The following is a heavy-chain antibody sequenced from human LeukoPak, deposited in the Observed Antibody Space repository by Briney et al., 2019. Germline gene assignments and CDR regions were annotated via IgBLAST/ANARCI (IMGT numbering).Heavy chain of an antibody. Sequence: SETLSLTCTVSGGSISSYHWSWIRQPPGKGLEWIGYIYYRGSTNYNPSLKSRVTISVDTSKNQFSLKLSSVTAADTAVYYCASYGSGSQSDYWGQGTLVTVSS. V-gene: IGHV4-59*01. J-gene: IGHJ4*02. CDR2: IYYRGST. CDR1: GGSISSYH. D-gene: IGHD3-10*01. CDR3: ASYGSGSQSDY.